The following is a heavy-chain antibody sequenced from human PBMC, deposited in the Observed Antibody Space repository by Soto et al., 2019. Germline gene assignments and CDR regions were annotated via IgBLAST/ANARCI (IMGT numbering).Heavy chain of an antibody. J-gene: IGHJ6*03. D-gene: IGHD1-1*01. Sequence: GASVKVSCKASGYTFTSYGISWVRQAPGQGLEWMGWISAYNGNTNYAQKLQGRVTMTTGTSTSTAYMELRSLRSDDTAVYYCARVDNWYLRSDYYYMDVWGKGTTVTVSS. CDR1: GYTFTSYG. CDR2: ISAYNGNT. V-gene: IGHV1-18*01. CDR3: ARVDNWYLRSDYYYMDV.